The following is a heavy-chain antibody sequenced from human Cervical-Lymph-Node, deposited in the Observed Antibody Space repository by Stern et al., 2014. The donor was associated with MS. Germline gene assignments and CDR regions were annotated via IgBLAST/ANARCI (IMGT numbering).Heavy chain of an antibody. CDR1: GGSFNSGNYY. V-gene: IGHV4-31*02. J-gene: IGHJ6*02. CDR2: IYYSTNT. Sequence: VQLVESGPGLVKPSQTLSLTCAVSGGSFNSGNYYWSWIRQLPGKGLEWIGYIYYSTNTDYNPSLKSRVTISGDTSKNQFSLKLNSVTAADTAVYYCARGGGSSYYFGMDVWGQGTTVTVSS. D-gene: IGHD1-1*01. CDR3: ARGGGSSYYFGMDV.